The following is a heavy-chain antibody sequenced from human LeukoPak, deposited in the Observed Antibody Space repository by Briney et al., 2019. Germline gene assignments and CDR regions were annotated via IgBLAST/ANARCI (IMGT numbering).Heavy chain of an antibody. D-gene: IGHD6-19*01. CDR3: ARDRIAVAGMGAFQH. CDR1: RFTISSYA. J-gene: IGHJ1*01. CDR2: ISYDGTNE. Sequence: GGSLRLSCAASRFTISSYAMHWVRQAPGKGLEWVAAISYDGTNEYHADSVKGRSTISRDNSKNTLYLQMNSLRAEDTAIYYCARDRIAVAGMGAFQHWGQGTLVTVSS. V-gene: IGHV3-30*04.